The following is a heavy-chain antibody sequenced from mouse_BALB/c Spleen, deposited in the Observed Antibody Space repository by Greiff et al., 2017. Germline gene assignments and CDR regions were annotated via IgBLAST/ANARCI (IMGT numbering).Heavy chain of an antibody. D-gene: IGHD1-1*01. J-gene: IGHJ1*01. CDR2: INPNNGGT. Sequence: EVQLQQSGPELVKPGASVKIPCKASGYTFTDYNMDWVKQSHGNSLECIGDINPNNGGTIYNQKFKGKATLTVDKSSSTAYMELRSLTSEDTAVYYCARAGIYYGSSRDFDVWGAGTTVTVSS. V-gene: IGHV1-18*01. CDR3: ARAGIYYGSSRDFDV. CDR1: GYTFTDYN.